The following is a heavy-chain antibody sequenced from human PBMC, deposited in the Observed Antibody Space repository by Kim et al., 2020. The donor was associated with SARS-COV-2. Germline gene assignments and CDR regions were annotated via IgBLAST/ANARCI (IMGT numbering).Heavy chain of an antibody. J-gene: IGHJ4*03. CDR2: LNTHTGNP. CDR1: DYRLIELS. Sequence: ASVKVSCDTTDYRLIELSLHWLRQAPGGGLEWMGGLNTHTGNPIYAQKFKGRVTMTEDTSADIAYMDLTGLTFEDTAVYYCATAEGAGYFDYWGQGTLLTVSS. CDR3: ATAEGAGYFDY. V-gene: IGHV1-24*01.